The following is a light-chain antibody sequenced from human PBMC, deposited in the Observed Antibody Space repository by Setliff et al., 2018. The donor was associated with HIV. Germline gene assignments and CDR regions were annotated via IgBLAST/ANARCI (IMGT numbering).Light chain of an antibody. CDR3: AAWNDRPTGIYV. CDR2: RND. CDR1: SSNIETHY. Sequence: QSALTQPPSASGAPGQTVTTSCSGSSSNIETHYVYWYQQFPGTAPKLLIYRNDQRPSGVPARFSGSKSGTSAALTISDLRAEDEAEYFCAAWNDRPTGIYVFGTGTKVTVL. V-gene: IGLV1-47*01. J-gene: IGLJ1*01.